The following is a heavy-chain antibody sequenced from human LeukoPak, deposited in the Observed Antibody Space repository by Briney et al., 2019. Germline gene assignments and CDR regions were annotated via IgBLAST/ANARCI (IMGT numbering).Heavy chain of an antibody. D-gene: IGHD4-17*01. V-gene: IGHV3-21*01. J-gene: IGHJ4*02. CDR2: ISSSSSCI. CDR3: ARTMRDYGYYFDY. CDR1: GFTFSSNY. Sequence: GGSLRLSCAASGFTFSSNYMNWVRQAPGKGLEWVSSISSSSSCIYYADSVKGRFTISRDNAKNSLYLQMNSLRAEDTAVYYCARTMRDYGYYFDYWGQGTLVTVSS.